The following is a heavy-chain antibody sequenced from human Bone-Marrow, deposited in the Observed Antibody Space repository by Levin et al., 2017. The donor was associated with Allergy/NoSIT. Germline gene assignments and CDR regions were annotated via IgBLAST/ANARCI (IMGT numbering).Heavy chain of an antibody. CDR3: ARDRRGIVVVPAAKNGYWFDP. Sequence: ASVKVSCKASGYTFTGYYMHWVRQAPGQGLEWMGWINPNSGGTNYAQKFQGRVTMTRDTSISTAYMELSRLRSDDTAVYYCARDRRGIVVVPAAKNGYWFDPWGQGTLVTVSS. D-gene: IGHD2-2*01. CDR1: GYTFTGYY. CDR2: INPNSGGT. J-gene: IGHJ5*02. V-gene: IGHV1-2*02.